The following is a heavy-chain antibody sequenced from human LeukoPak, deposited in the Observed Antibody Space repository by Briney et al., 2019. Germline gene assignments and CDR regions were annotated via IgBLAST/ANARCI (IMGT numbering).Heavy chain of an antibody. V-gene: IGHV4-34*01. Sequence: SETLSLTCAVYGGSFSDYYWTWIRQPPGKGLEWIGEINHSGSTNYNPSLKSRVTISVDTSKNQFSLKLSSVTAADTAVYYCARGVLDYGGNSSHNFDYWGQGTLVTVSS. CDR2: INHSGST. CDR1: GGSFSDYY. CDR3: ARGVLDYGGNSSHNFDY. J-gene: IGHJ4*02. D-gene: IGHD4-23*01.